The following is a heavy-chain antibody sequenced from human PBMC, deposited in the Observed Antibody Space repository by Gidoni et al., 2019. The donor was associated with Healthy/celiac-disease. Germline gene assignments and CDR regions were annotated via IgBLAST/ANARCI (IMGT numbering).Heavy chain of an antibody. CDR2: IYTSGST. CDR1: GGSISSGRYY. J-gene: IGHJ4*02. V-gene: IGHV4-61*02. Sequence: QVQLQESGPGLVKPSQTLSLTCTVSGGSISSGRYYWSWIRQPAGKGLESIGSIYTSGSTNYTPSLKSRVTISVDTSKNQFSLKLSSVPAADTAVYYCARRDGYNDYFDYWGQGPLVTVSS. D-gene: IGHD5-12*01. CDR3: ARRDGYNDYFDY.